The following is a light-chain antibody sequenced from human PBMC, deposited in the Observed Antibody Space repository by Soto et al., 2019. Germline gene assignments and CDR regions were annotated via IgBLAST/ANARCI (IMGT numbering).Light chain of an antibody. V-gene: IGKV4-1*01. CDR3: QQYYSTPRT. Sequence: SLAVSLGERATINCKSSQSVLYSSNNKNYLAWYQQKPGQPPKPLIYWASTRESGVPDRFSGSGSGTDFTLTISSLQAEDVAVYYCQQYYSTPRTFGQGTKVEIK. CDR1: QSVLYSSNNKNY. CDR2: WAS. J-gene: IGKJ1*01.